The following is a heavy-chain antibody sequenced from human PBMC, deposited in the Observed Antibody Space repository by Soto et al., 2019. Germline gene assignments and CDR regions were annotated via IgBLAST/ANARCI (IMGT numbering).Heavy chain of an antibody. CDR3: ARGPGCTNGVCPFDY. CDR1: GGSFSGYY. Sequence: SEILSLTCAVYGGSFSGYYWSWIRQPPGKGLEWIGEINHSGSTNYNPSLKSRVTISVDTSKNQFSLKLSSVTAADTAAYYCARGPGCTNGVCPFDYWGQGTLVTVSS. D-gene: IGHD2-8*01. J-gene: IGHJ4*02. CDR2: INHSGST. V-gene: IGHV4-34*01.